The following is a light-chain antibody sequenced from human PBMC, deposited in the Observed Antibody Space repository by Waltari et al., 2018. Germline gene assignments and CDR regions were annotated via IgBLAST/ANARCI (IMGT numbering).Light chain of an antibody. CDR1: SSDVDAYNY. CDR2: DVN. CDR3: SSFTSRRTLV. J-gene: IGLJ2*01. V-gene: IGLV2-14*01. Sequence: QSALTQPASVSGSPGQSITISCTGTSSDVDAYNYVSWYQQHQGKVPKVMIYDVNKRPSGVSNRFSGSKSGNTASLTISGLQSEDEADYYCSSFTSRRTLVFGGGTKLTVL.